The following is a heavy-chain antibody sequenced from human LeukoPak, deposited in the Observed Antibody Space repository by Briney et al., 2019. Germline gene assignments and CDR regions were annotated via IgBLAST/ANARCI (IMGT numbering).Heavy chain of an antibody. CDR3: AGQARPGAAEGAFDI. CDR2: ISTAGDP. V-gene: IGHV3-13*05. Sequence: GGSLRLSCTASGFTFSSYDMHWVRRDKEKGLEWVSAISTAGDPYYLGSVKGRFTISRENAKNSFYLQMNSLRAGDTAVYYCAGQARPGAAEGAFDIWGQGTMVTVSS. D-gene: IGHD2-2*01. J-gene: IGHJ3*02. CDR1: GFTFSSYD.